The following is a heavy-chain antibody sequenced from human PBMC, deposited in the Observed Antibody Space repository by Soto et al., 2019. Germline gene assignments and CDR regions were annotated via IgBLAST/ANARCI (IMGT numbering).Heavy chain of an antibody. Sequence: QVQLVESGGGVVQPGRSLRLSCAASGLTFSSYGMHWVRQAPGKGLEWVAVIWYDGSNKYYADSVKGRFTISRDNSKNTLYLQMNSLRAEDTAVYYCARGGSDGDYVDYWGQGTLVTVSS. V-gene: IGHV3-33*01. CDR1: GLTFSSYG. CDR2: IWYDGSNK. J-gene: IGHJ4*02. D-gene: IGHD4-17*01. CDR3: ARGGSDGDYVDY.